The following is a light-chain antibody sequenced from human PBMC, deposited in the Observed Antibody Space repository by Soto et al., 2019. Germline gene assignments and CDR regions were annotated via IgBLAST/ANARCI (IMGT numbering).Light chain of an antibody. CDR2: AAS. V-gene: IGKV3-20*01. Sequence: EIVMTQSPATLSVSPGERVTLSCRASQSVSSSLAWYRQKPGQAPRLLIYAASSRATGIPDRFSGSGSGTDFTLTISRLEPEDFAVYYCQQYSTSPTFGAGTRLEIK. CDR1: QSVSSS. J-gene: IGKJ5*01. CDR3: QQYSTSPT.